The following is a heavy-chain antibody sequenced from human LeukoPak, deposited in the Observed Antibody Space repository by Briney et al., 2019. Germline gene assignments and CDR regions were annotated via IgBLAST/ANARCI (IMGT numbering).Heavy chain of an antibody. Sequence: SVKVSCKASEYKFTDDYMHWVRQAPGQGLEFMGWINPDSGFTNYAQKFKGRVTMTRDTSISTAYLEVRSLTSDDTAVYYCAPTAEAYTSWWKVWGQGTLVTVSS. J-gene: IGHJ4*02. CDR3: APTAEAYTSWWKV. V-gene: IGHV1-2*02. D-gene: IGHD3-16*01. CDR1: EYKFTDDY. CDR2: INPDSGFT.